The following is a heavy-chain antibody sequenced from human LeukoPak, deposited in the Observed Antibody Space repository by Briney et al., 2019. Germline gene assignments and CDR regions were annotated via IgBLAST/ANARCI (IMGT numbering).Heavy chain of an antibody. CDR1: GFIFRNYD. V-gene: IGHV3-48*01. CDR3: VRGQDGIDNWFDP. Sequence: GGSLRLSCAASGFIFRNYDMNWVRQAPGKGLEWISYIRGNSETIHYADSVKGRFTISRDNAKNSLSLQMTSLRAEDTAVYYCVRGQDGIDNWFDPWGQGTLVTVAS. D-gene: IGHD5-24*01. CDR2: IRGNSETI. J-gene: IGHJ5*02.